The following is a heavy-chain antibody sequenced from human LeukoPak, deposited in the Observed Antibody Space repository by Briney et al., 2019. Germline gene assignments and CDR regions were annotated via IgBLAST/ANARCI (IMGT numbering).Heavy chain of an antibody. V-gene: IGHV4-30-4*08. Sequence: SQTLSLTCTVSGGSISSGDYYWSWIRQPPGKGLEWIGYIYYSGSTYYNPPLKSRVTISVDTSKNQFSLKLSSVTAADTAVYYCARGLQLWLPSYYYYMDVWGKGTTVTVSS. CDR3: ARGLQLWLPSYYYYMDV. CDR2: IYYSGST. D-gene: IGHD5-18*01. J-gene: IGHJ6*03. CDR1: GGSISSGDYY.